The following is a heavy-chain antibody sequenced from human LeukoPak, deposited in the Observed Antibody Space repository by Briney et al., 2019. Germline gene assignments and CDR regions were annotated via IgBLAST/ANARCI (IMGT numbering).Heavy chain of an antibody. CDR1: GGSISSGGYS. D-gene: IGHD4-23*01. CDR3: ARAPLTVVSGHWYFDL. V-gene: IGHV4-30-2*01. CDR2: IYHSGNV. Sequence: SSETLSLTCAVSGGSISSGGYSWSWIRQPPGKGLEWIGYIYHSGNVYYNPSLKRRVTISLDRSKNQFSPKLNSITAADTAVYYCARAPLTVVSGHWYFDLWGRGTLVTVSS. J-gene: IGHJ2*01.